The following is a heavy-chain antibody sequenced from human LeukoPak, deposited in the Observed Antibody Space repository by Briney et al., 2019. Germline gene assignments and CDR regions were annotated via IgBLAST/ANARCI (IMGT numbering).Heavy chain of an antibody. CDR3: ATGGYGRAYFDY. D-gene: IGHD5-12*01. Sequence: HSGRSLRLSCAASGFTFSSYAINWVRQAPGKGLEWVAVISYDGSNKYYADSVKGRFTISRDTSKNTLYLQMNSLRGEDTAVYYCATGGYGRAYFDYWGQGTLVTVSS. CDR1: GFTFSSYA. J-gene: IGHJ4*02. CDR2: ISYDGSNK. V-gene: IGHV3-30*04.